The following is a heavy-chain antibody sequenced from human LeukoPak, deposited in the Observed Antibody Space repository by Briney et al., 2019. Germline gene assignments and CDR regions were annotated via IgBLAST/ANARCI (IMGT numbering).Heavy chain of an antibody. CDR1: GGSISSYY. D-gene: IGHD3-16*01. J-gene: IGHJ4*02. CDR2: IYYSGST. V-gene: IGHV4-59*01. Sequence: SETLSLTCTVSGGSISSYYWSWIRQPPGKGLEWIGYIYYSGSTNYNPSLKSRVTISVDTSKNQFSLKLSSVTAADTAVYYCARTYGWYYFDYWGQGTLVAVSS. CDR3: ARTYGWYYFDY.